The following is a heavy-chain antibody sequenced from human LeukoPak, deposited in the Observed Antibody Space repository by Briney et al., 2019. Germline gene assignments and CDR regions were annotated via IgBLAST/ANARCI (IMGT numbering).Heavy chain of an antibody. CDR1: GFNFNDYA. Sequence: GGSLRLSCATSGFNFNDYAMHWVRQAPGKGLEWVSGISWNSGGIDYADSVKGRFTISRDSAKNSLYRQMNSLRTEDTALYECATDGSSDWEIIDYWGQGILVTVSS. J-gene: IGHJ4*02. CDR3: ATDGSSDWEIIDY. D-gene: IGHD3-9*01. CDR2: ISWNSGGI. V-gene: IGHV3-9*01.